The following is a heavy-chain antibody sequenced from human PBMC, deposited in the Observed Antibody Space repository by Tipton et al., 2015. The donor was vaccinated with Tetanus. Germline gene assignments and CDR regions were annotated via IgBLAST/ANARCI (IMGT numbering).Heavy chain of an antibody. J-gene: IGHJ4*02. D-gene: IGHD3-10*01. CDR1: GFTFSFYW. V-gene: IGHV3-21*01. CDR3: ASGSSLDY. Sequence: SLRLSCAASGFTFSFYWMNWVRQAPGKGLEWVSSISNSGGYKYYPESVKGRFTSSRDNAKNSLYLQLKSLRVDDTALYYCASGSSLDYWGQGTLVTVSS. CDR2: ISNSGGYK.